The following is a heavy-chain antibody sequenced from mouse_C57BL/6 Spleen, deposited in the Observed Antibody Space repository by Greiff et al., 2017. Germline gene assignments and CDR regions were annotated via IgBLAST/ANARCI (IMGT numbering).Heavy chain of an antibody. J-gene: IGHJ4*01. D-gene: IGHD1-1*01. Sequence: EVQLQESGGGLVKPGGSLKLSCAASGFTFSSYTMSWVRQTPEKRLEWVATISGGGGNTYYPDSVKGRFTISRDNAKNTLYLQMSSLRSEDTALYYCARHYYGSRPYYAMDYWGQGTSVTVSS. CDR1: GFTFSSYT. CDR3: ARHYYGSRPYYAMDY. CDR2: ISGGGGNT. V-gene: IGHV5-9*01.